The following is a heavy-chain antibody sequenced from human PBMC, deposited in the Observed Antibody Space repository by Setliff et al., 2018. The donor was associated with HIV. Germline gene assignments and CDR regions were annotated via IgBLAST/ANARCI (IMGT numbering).Heavy chain of an antibody. D-gene: IGHD2-21*02. CDR2: ISYDGSNK. CDR3: VRLPFPPYCGGDCYSIDY. V-gene: IGHV3-30*04. CDR1: GFTFSNYA. J-gene: IGHJ4*02. Sequence: PGGSLRLSCAASGFTFSNYAMHWVRQAPGKGLEWVAVISYDGSNKYYADSVKGRFTISRDNSKNTLYLQMNSLRAEDTAVCYCVRLPFPPYCGGDCYSIDYWGQGTLVTVSS.